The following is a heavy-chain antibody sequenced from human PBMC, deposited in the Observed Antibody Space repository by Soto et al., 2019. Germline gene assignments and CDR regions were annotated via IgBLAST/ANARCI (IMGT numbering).Heavy chain of an antibody. CDR2: LNWNSVTP. CDR3: AKDKVYSNYQYYFAS. D-gene: IGHD4-4*01. Sequence: SLRLSCAASGFNFGDYAMHWVRQTPGQGLEWVSGLNWNSVTPGYGDSVKGRFSISRDNGKNSLYLQMNSLRPEDTALYYCAKDKVYSNYQYYFASWGQGTLVTVSS. J-gene: IGHJ4*02. CDR1: GFNFGDYA. V-gene: IGHV3-9*01.